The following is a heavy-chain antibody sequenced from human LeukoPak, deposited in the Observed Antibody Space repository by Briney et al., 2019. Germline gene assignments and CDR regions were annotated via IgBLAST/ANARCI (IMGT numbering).Heavy chain of an antibody. J-gene: IGHJ4*02. CDR3: ARVGYDSSGYYFDC. V-gene: IGHV4-4*07. CDR2: IYTSGSI. CDR1: GGSISSYY. D-gene: IGHD3-22*01. Sequence: SETLSLTCTVSGGSISSYYWSWIRQPAGKGLEWIGRIYTSGSINYNASLKSRVTMSVDTSKNQFSLKLSSVTAADTAVYYCARVGYDSSGYYFDCWGQGTLVTVSS.